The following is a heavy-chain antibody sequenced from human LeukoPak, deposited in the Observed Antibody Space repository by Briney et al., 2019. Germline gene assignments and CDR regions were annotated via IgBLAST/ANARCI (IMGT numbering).Heavy chain of an antibody. V-gene: IGHV5-10-1*01. CDR3: ARLRAGMKISLSSGCSDF. Sequence: GESLRISCKGSGYKFTNYWITWVRQMPGKGLEWMGRIDPNDSYINYNPSFQGHVTISADKSINTASLQWSILKPSDTASYYCARLRAGMKISLSSGCSDFWGKGALVIVS. CDR2: IDPNDSYI. CDR1: GYKFTNYW. D-gene: IGHD1-26*01. J-gene: IGHJ4*02.